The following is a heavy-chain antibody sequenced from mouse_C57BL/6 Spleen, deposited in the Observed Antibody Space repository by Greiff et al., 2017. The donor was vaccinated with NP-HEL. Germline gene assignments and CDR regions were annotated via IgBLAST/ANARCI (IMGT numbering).Heavy chain of an antibody. CDR3: TRRRIISEGAYFDY. Sequence: VQLQQSGAELVRPGASVTLSCKASGYTFTDYEMHWVKQTPVHGLEWIGAIDPETGGTAYNQKFKGKAILTADKSSSTAYMELRSLTSEDSAVYYFTRRRIISEGAYFDYWGQGTTLTVSS. J-gene: IGHJ2*01. CDR1: GYTFTDYE. CDR2: IDPETGGT. V-gene: IGHV1-15*01. D-gene: IGHD2-4*01.